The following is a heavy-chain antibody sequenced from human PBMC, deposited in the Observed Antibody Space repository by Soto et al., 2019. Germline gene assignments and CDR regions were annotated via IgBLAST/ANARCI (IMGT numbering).Heavy chain of an antibody. D-gene: IGHD3-16*01. J-gene: IGHJ4*02. CDR1: GYTFTNFG. V-gene: IGHV1-18*01. CDR2: ISAYNGNT. Sequence: QVKLVQSGAEVKKPGASVKVSCKASGYTFTNFGISWVRQAPGQGLEWMGWISAYNGNTNYAHNFQGRDTMTTETSTSTAYMELRSLRTDETAVYYCARGGTPIAYWGQGTLVTVSS. CDR3: ARGGTPIAY.